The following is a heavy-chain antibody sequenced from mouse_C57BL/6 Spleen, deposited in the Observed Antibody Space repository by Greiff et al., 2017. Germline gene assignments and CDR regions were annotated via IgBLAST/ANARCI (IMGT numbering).Heavy chain of an antibody. D-gene: IGHD2-5*01. CDR3: ARHYSNRYWYFDV. J-gene: IGHJ1*03. CDR2: INPSSGYT. CDR1: GYTFTSYW. Sequence: QVQLKQSGAELAKPGASVKLSCKASGYTFTSYWMHWVQQRPGQGLEWIGYINPSSGYTKYNQKFTDKSTLTADKASSTAYMQLSSLTYEDSAVYYCARHYSNRYWYFDVWGTGTTVTVSS. V-gene: IGHV1-7*01.